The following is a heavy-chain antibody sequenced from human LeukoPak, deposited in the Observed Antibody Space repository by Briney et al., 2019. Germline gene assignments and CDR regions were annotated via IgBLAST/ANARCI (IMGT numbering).Heavy chain of an antibody. J-gene: IGHJ6*04. D-gene: IGHD5-12*01. V-gene: IGHV4-4*07. CDR1: GGSISSYY. CDR3: ASERAYSGYGKSSYYYYGMDV. CDR2: IYTSGST. Sequence: KPSETLSLTCTVSGGSISSYYWSRIRQPAGKGLEWIGRIYTSGSTNYNPSLKSRVTMSVDTSKNQFSLKLSSVTAADTAVYYCASERAYSGYGKSSYYYYGMDVWGEGTTVTVSS.